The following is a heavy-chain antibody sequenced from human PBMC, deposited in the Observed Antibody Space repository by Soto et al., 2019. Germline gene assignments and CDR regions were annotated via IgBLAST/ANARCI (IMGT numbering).Heavy chain of an antibody. Sequence: PGGSLRLSCAASGFTFSSYGMHWVRQAPGKGLEWVAVIWYDGSNKYYADSVKGRFTISRDNSKNTLYLQMNSLRAEDTAVYYCARDSDTAMVTPNYFAYWVQGTLVTVSS. CDR1: GFTFSSYG. D-gene: IGHD5-18*01. CDR2: IWYDGSNK. V-gene: IGHV3-33*01. CDR3: ARDSDTAMVTPNYFAY. J-gene: IGHJ4*02.